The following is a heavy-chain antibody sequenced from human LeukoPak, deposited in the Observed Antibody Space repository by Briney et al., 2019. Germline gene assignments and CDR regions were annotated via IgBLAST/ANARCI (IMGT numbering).Heavy chain of an antibody. J-gene: IGHJ4*02. CDR2: INPNSGGT. Sequence: ASVKVSCKASGYTFTGYYMHWARQAPGQGLEWMGWINPNSGGTNYAQKFQGRVTMTRDTSISTAYMELSRLRSDDTAVYYCARAADSSGYYYNYLYFDYWGQGTLVTVSS. D-gene: IGHD3-22*01. CDR3: ARAADSSGYYYNYLYFDY. CDR1: GYTFTGYY. V-gene: IGHV1-2*02.